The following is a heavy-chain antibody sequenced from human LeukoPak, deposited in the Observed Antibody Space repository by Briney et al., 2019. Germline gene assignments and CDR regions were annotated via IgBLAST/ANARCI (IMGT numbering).Heavy chain of an antibody. CDR1: GFTFSAYG. J-gene: IGHJ4*02. V-gene: IGHV3-33*01. CDR3: ATDSIGPATDFDH. Sequence: PGRSLTLSCAASGFTFSAYGMHWVRQAPGKGLEWVAVIWSDGGKRYNSDSVKDRFTISRDNSKNTLYLQMNSLRADDTAVYYCATDSIGPATDFDHWGQGTLVTVSS. D-gene: IGHD2-2*01. CDR2: IWSDGGKR.